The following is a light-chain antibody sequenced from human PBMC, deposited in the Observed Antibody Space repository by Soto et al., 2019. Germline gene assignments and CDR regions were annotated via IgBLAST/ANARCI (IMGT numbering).Light chain of an antibody. CDR2: AVS. CDR3: TSYTSSSTPYV. V-gene: IGLV2-14*01. CDR1: SSDVGGYTY. J-gene: IGLJ1*01. Sequence: QSALTQPASVSGSPGQSITISCAGTSSDVGGYTYVSWYQQHPGNAPKLMLYAVSNRPSGVSNRFSGSKSGNTASLTISGLQAEDEADYYCTSYTSSSTPYVFGGGTKLTVL.